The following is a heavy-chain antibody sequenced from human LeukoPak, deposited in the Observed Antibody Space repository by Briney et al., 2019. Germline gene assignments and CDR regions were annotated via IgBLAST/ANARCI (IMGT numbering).Heavy chain of an antibody. J-gene: IGHJ4*02. CDR3: ALGYCSGGSCYSSINFDY. CDR2: IWYDGSNK. D-gene: IGHD2-15*01. Sequence: GGSLRLSCAASGFTFSSYGMHWVRQAPGKGLEWVAVIWYDGSNKYYADSVKGRFTISRDNSKNTLYLQMNSLRAEDTAVYYCALGYCSGGSCYSSINFDYWGQGTLVTVSS. CDR1: GFTFSSYG. V-gene: IGHV3-33*01.